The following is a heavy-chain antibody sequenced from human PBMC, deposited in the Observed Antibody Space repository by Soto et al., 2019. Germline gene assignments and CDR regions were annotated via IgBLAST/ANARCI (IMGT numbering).Heavy chain of an antibody. V-gene: IGHV4-34*01. CDR2: INHSGST. CDR1: GGSFSGYY. D-gene: IGHD6-19*01. J-gene: IGHJ5*02. Sequence: SETLSLTCAVYGGSFSGYYCSWIRQPPGKGLEWIGEINHSGSTNYNPSLKSRVTISVDTSKNQFSLKLSSVTAADTAVYYCARGDVAVAGLVNDWFDPWGQGTLVTVS. CDR3: ARGDVAVAGLVNDWFDP.